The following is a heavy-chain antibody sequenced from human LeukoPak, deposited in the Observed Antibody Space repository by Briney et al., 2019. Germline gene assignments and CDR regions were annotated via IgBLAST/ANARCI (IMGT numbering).Heavy chain of an antibody. V-gene: IGHV4-34*01. CDR1: GGSFSGYY. CDR2: INHSGST. D-gene: IGHD3-16*02. Sequence: PSETLSLTCAVYGGSFSGYYWSWIRQPPGKGLEWIGEINHSGSTNYNPSLKSRVTISVDTSKNQFSLKLSSVTAADTAVYYCARDDLMITFGGVIDYPGVGYWGQGTLVTVSS. CDR3: ARDDLMITFGGVIDYPGVGY. J-gene: IGHJ4*02.